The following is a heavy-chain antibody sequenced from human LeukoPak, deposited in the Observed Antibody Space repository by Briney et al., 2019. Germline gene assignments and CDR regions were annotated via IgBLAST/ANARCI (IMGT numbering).Heavy chain of an antibody. CDR2: MLPIFGTA. Sequence: SAKVSCKASGGNFRNYGFHWVRQAPGQGLEWMGGMLPIFGTANYAQKFQGRVTITADESSNTASLDLSSLTSEDTAVYYCATDPNPYSSTSGYFDFWGQGTLVTVSS. D-gene: IGHD6-13*01. V-gene: IGHV1-69*13. CDR1: GGNFRNYG. J-gene: IGHJ4*02. CDR3: ATDPNPYSSTSGYFDF.